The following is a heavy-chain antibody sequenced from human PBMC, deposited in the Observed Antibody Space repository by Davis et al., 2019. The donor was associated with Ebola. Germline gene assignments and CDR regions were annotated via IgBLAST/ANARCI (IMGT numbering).Heavy chain of an antibody. CDR2: ISSNGGST. Sequence: GESLKISCSASGFTFSSYAMHWVRQAPGKGLEYVSAISSNGGSTYYADSVKGRFTISRDNSKNTLYLQMSSLRDEDTAVYYCARLPAARNLGPQDWGQGTLVTVSS. J-gene: IGHJ4*02. CDR3: ARLPAARNLGPQD. CDR1: GFTFSSYA. V-gene: IGHV3-64D*08. D-gene: IGHD6-6*01.